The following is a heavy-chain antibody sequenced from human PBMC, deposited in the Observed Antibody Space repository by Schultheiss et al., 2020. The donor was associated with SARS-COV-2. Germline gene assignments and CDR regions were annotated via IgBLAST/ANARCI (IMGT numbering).Heavy chain of an antibody. CDR3: ARDQGYYDSNLFFDY. CDR2: ISGSGGST. CDR1: GFTFSSYA. J-gene: IGHJ4*02. D-gene: IGHD3-22*01. V-gene: IGHV3-23*01. Sequence: GGSLRLSCAASGFTFSSYAMHWVRQAPGKGLEWVSAISGSGGSTYYADSVKGRFTISRDNSKNSLYLQMNSLRAEDTAVYYCARDQGYYDSNLFFDYWGQGTLVTVSS.